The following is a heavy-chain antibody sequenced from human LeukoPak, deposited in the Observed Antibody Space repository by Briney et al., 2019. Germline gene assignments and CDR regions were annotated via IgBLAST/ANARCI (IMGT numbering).Heavy chain of an antibody. CDR1: GYTFTSYG. D-gene: IGHD3-22*01. J-gene: IGHJ4*02. V-gene: IGHV1-18*01. CDR2: ISAYNGNT. Sequence: ASVKVSCKASGYTFTSYGISWVRQAPGQGLEWMGWISAYNGNTNYAQKLQGRVTMTTDTSTSTAYMELRSLRSDDTAVYYCARTYYYDSSGHKEVPTYDYWGQGTLVTVSS. CDR3: ARTYYYDSSGHKEVPTYDY.